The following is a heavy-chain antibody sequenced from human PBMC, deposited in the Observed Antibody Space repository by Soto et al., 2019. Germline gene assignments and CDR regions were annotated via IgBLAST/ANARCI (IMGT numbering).Heavy chain of an antibody. CDR1: GYTFTSYY. CDR3: ASPTGTTYSLHPFDI. J-gene: IGHJ3*02. V-gene: IGHV1-46*01. Sequence: ASVKVSCKASGYTFTSYYMHWVRQAPGQGLEWMGIINPSGGSTSYAQKFQGRVTMTRDTSTSTVYMELSSLRSEDTAVYYCASPTGTTYSLHPFDIWGQGTMVTVS. D-gene: IGHD1-7*01. CDR2: INPSGGST.